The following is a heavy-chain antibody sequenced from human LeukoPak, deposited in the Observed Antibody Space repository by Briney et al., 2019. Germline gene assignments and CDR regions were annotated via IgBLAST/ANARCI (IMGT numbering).Heavy chain of an antibody. Sequence: PSETLPLTCAVSGYSISSGYYWGWIRQPPGKGLEWIGSIYHSGSTYYNPSLKSRVTISVDTSKNQFSLKLSSVTAADTAVYYCARRITIFGVVITYYFDYWGQGTLVTVSS. V-gene: IGHV4-38-2*01. D-gene: IGHD3-3*01. J-gene: IGHJ4*02. CDR2: IYHSGST. CDR1: GYSISSGYY. CDR3: ARRITIFGVVITYYFDY.